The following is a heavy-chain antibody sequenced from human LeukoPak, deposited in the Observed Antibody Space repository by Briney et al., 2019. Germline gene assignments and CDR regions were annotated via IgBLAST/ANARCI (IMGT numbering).Heavy chain of an antibody. CDR3: ARAYDWNYLY. D-gene: IGHD1-7*01. J-gene: IGHJ4*02. CDR2: IYSGGNT. Sequence: PGGSLRLSCAASGFTFSSYGMHWVRQAPGKGLEWVSAIYSGGNTYYADSVTDRFTISRDNSKNTLYLQMNSLRVEDTAVYYCARAYDWNYLYWGQGTLVTVSS. CDR1: GFTFSSYG. V-gene: IGHV3-NL1*01.